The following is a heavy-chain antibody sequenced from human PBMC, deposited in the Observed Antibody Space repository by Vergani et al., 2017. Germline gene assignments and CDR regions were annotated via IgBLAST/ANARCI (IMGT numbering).Heavy chain of an antibody. J-gene: IGHJ3*02. CDR2: IWYDGSNK. CDR3: ARSFLGGTMASPPHRAFDI. CDR1: GFTFSSYG. V-gene: IGHV3-33*08. D-gene: IGHD3-10*01. Sequence: QVQLVESGGGVVQPGRSLRLSCAASGFTFSSYGMHWVRQAPGKGLEWVAVIWYDGSNKYYADSVKGRFTISRVNSKNTLYLQMNSLRAEDTAVYYCARSFLGGTMASPPHRAFDIWGQGTMVTVSS.